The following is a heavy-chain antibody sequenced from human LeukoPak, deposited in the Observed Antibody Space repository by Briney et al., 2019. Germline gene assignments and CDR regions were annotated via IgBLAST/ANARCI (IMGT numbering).Heavy chain of an antibody. CDR1: GFTFTTYW. CDR3: ARYPYYYDSSGYGAFDD. V-gene: IGHV3-20*04. CDR2: INWNGGST. Sequence: GGSLRLSCAASGFTFTTYWMTWVRQAPGKGLEWVSGINWNGGSTGYADSVKGRFTISRDNAKNSVYLQMNSLRAEDTALYYCARYPYYYDSSGYGAFDDWGQGTLVTVSS. D-gene: IGHD3-22*01. J-gene: IGHJ4*02.